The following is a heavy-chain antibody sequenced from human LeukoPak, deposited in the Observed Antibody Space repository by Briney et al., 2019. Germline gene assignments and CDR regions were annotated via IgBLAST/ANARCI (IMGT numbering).Heavy chain of an antibody. J-gene: IGHJ5*02. D-gene: IGHD6-13*01. CDR2: IYHSGST. CDR3: ARGHRVVTKSHIAAAGIVWFDP. CDR1: GGSISSSNW. V-gene: IGHV4-4*02. Sequence: EPSETLSLTCAVSGGSISSSNWWSWVRQPPGRGLEWIGEIYHSGSTNYNPSLKSRVTISVDKSKNQFSLKLSSVTAADTAVYYCARGHRVVTKSHIAAAGIVWFDPWGQGTLVTVSS.